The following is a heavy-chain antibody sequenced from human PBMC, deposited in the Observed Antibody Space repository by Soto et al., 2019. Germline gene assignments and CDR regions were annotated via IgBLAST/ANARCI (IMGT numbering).Heavy chain of an antibody. V-gene: IGHV3-30-3*01. D-gene: IGHD2-2*01. Sequence: QVQLVESGGGVVQPGRSLRLSCAASGFSVRSYAMHWVRQAPGKGLEWVAVMSYDGSDKDYADSVKGRFTISRDNSKNTLYLQMRSLTAEDTAVYYCARARLDTPALEYWGQGTLVTVSS. CDR3: ARARLDTPALEY. CDR1: GFSVRSYA. J-gene: IGHJ4*02. CDR2: MSYDGSDK.